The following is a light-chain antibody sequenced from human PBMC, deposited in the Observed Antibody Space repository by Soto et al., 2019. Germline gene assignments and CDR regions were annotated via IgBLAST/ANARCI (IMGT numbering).Light chain of an antibody. CDR1: QTISSY. CDR3: KQSYSTPKT. J-gene: IGKJ1*01. CDR2: AAS. V-gene: IGKV1-39*01. Sequence: DIQMHQSPSSLSASVGACVTITCRASQTISSYLNWYQQKPGKAHKLLIYAASTLQSGVPSRFSGSGSGTDFTLTISSLQPEEFATYYCKQSYSTPKTVGKGTKVDIK.